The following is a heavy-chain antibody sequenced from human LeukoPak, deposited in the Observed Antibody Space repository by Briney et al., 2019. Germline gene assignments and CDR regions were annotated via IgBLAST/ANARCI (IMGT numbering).Heavy chain of an antibody. J-gene: IGHJ6*03. V-gene: IGHV4-38-2*01. CDR3: ARAGDIVRYYYYMDV. CDR1: GYSISSGYY. D-gene: IGHD2-8*01. CDR2: IYHSGST. Sequence: SETLSLTCAVSGYSISSGYYWGWIRQPPGKGLEWIGSIYHSGSTYYNPSLKSRVTISVDTSKNQFSLKLSSVTAADTAVYYCARAGDIVRYYYYMDVWGKGPTVTVSS.